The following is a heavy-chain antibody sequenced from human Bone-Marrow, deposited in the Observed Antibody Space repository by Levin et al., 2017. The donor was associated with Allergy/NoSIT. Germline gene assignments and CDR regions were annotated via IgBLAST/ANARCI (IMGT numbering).Heavy chain of an antibody. V-gene: IGHV3-30*04. D-gene: IGHD2-21*01. CDR1: GFTSSPYA. J-gene: IGHJ6*02. CDR2: ISHDGGNK. Sequence: GGSLRLSCAASGFTSSPYAMHWVRQAPGKGLEWVAIISHDGGNKYYADSVKGRFTISRDNSKNTLYLQMNSLRAEDTAVYYCARAISRRDYYYSGIDVWGQGTTVTVSS. CDR3: ARAISRRDYYYSGIDV.